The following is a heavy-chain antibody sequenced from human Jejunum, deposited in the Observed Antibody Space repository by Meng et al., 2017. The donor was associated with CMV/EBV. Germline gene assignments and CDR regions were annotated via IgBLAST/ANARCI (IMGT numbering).Heavy chain of an antibody. J-gene: IGHJ4*02. D-gene: IGHD5-24*01. V-gene: IGHV1-3*01. CDR1: GYTFPNNA. Sequence: NVSCKASGYTFPNNAIHWVRQDPGQRLECMGWMDAGNGNTKYSQKFQGRVTITRDTSATTAHLELSSLRSEDTAVYYCARVAGWHFDYWGQGTLVTVSS. CDR3: ARVAGWHFDY. CDR2: MDAGNGNT.